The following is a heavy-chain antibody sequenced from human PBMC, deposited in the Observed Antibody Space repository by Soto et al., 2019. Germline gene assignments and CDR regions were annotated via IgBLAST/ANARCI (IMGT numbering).Heavy chain of an antibody. V-gene: IGHV4-59*08. CDR2: IYYNGTT. D-gene: IGHD2-8*01. J-gene: IGHJ4*02. Sequence: QVQLQESGPGLVKPSETLSLTCTVSGGSFTSDYWSWIRQPPGKGLQWIGYIYYNGTTNYNPSLKSRLTISRGTAKGQISLELTSLTAADTAVYYCASHSGVAALGGLDHWGQGTLVTVSS. CDR3: ASHSGVAALGGLDH. CDR1: GGSFTSDY.